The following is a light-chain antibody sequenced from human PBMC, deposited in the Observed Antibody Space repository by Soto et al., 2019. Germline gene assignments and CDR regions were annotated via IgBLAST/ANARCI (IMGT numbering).Light chain of an antibody. J-gene: IGLJ3*02. Sequence: QSVLTQPPSASGTPGQRVTISCSGSSSNIGSNTVNWYQQLPGTAPKLLIYSNNQQPSGVPDRFSGSKSGTSASLAISGLQSEDEADYYCAAWDESLNGWVFGGGTKLTVL. CDR2: SNN. CDR1: SSNIGSNT. CDR3: AAWDESLNGWV. V-gene: IGLV1-44*01.